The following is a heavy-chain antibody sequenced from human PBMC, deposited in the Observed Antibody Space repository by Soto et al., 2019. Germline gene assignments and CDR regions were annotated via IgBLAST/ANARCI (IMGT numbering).Heavy chain of an antibody. CDR2: INGRGGST. J-gene: IGHJ4*02. CDR3: ALGENRYYFDY. CDR1: GFTFSDYA. D-gene: IGHD2-21*01. Sequence: WGSLRLSXAASGFTFSDYAMNWVRQAPGKGLEWVSTINGRGGSTYYADSVKSRFTISRDNSKNTLHLQMNSLRVEDTAVYYCALGENRYYFDYWGQGTLVTVSS. V-gene: IGHV3-23*01.